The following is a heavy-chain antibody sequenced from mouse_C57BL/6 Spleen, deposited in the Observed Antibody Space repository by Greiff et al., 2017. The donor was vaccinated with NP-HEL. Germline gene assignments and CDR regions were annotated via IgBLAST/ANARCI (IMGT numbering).Heavy chain of an antibody. J-gene: IGHJ2*01. Sequence: VQLQQSGAELVRPGASVTLSCKASGYTFTDYEMHWVKQTPVHGLEWIGAIDPETGGTAYNQKVKGKAILTADKSSSTAYMELRSLTSEDSAVYYCTRRYYGNYVFDYWGQGTTLTVSS. CDR2: IDPETGGT. CDR3: TRRYYGNYVFDY. D-gene: IGHD2-1*01. CDR1: GYTFTDYE. V-gene: IGHV1-15*01.